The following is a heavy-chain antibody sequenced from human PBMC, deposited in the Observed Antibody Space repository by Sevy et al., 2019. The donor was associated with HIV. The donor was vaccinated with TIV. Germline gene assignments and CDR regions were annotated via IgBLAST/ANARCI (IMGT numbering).Heavy chain of an antibody. CDR2: IYTSGGT. J-gene: IGHJ4*02. CDR3: ARDPPGGSYGIDY. D-gene: IGHD1-26*01. Sequence: SETLSLTCTVSGGSISSYYWSWIRQPAGKGLEWIGRIYTSGGTNYNPSLKSRVTMSVDTSKNQFSLKLSTVTAADTTVFYCARDPPGGSYGIDYWGQGTLVTVSS. V-gene: IGHV4-4*07. CDR1: GGSISSYY.